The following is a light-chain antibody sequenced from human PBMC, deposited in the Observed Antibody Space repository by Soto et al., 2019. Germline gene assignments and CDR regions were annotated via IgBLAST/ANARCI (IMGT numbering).Light chain of an antibody. J-gene: IGLJ2*01. CDR1: SSNIGTNP. V-gene: IGLV1-44*01. CDR2: SDN. Sequence: QSVLTQPPSASGTPGQRVAISCSGGSSNIGTNPVNWYLHLPGTAPKLLIYSDNQRPSGVPDRFSGSKSVTSASLTISGLQSEDEADYFCSAWDDSIYGPVFGGGTKLTVL. CDR3: SAWDDSIYGPV.